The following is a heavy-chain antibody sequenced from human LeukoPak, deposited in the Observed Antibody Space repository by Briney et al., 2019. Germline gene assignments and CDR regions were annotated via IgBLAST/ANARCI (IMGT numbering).Heavy chain of an antibody. V-gene: IGHV3-23*01. Sequence: QPGGSLRLSCAASGFTFSSYAMTWVRQAPGKGLEWVSVISGSDGSTYYADSVKGRFTISRDNSKNTVYLQMNSLRAEDTAVYYCARDEGHGGNSTGGFQHWGQGTLVTVSS. J-gene: IGHJ1*01. CDR3: ARDEGHGGNSTGGFQH. CDR2: ISGSDGST. D-gene: IGHD4-23*01. CDR1: GFTFSSYA.